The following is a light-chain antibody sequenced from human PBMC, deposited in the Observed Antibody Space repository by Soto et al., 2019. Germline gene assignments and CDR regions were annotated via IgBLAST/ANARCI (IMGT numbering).Light chain of an antibody. Sequence: DIHMTQSPSTLSASVGDRLTITCRASQSISSWLAWYKQQPGKAPKVLIYDASKLQTGVPSRVSGRGSGKDFTFTISSLKPDDSGTYYCQQFYDLSITFGQGTRLEIK. CDR3: QQFYDLSIT. CDR1: QSISSW. J-gene: IGKJ5*01. CDR2: DAS. V-gene: IGKV1-5*01.